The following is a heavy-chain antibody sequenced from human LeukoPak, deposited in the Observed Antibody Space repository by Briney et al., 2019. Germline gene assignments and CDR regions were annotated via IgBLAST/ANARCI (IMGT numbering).Heavy chain of an antibody. V-gene: IGHV3-9*03. CDR2: ISWNSGSI. Sequence: GRSLRLSCAASGFTFDDHAMHWVRQAPGKGLEWVSGISWNSGSIGYADSVKGRFTISRDNAKNSLYLQMNSLRAEDMALYYCAKDIQYAPTGHFDYWGQGTLVTVSS. CDR3: AKDIQYAPTGHFDY. J-gene: IGHJ4*02. CDR1: GFTFDDHA.